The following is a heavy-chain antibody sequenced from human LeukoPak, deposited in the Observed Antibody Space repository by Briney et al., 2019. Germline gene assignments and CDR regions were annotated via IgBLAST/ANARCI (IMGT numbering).Heavy chain of an antibody. D-gene: IGHD3-10*01. CDR1: GGSVINYY. Sequence: SETLSLTCTVSGGSVINYYWSWIRQAPGKELEWIGYIYYTGTTNYNPSLESRVTMSIDRSNHEFSLKVRSVTAADTAVYYCARGGGWFDPWGQGTLVSVSS. J-gene: IGHJ5*02. V-gene: IGHV4-59*02. CDR3: ARGGGWFDP. CDR2: IYYTGTT.